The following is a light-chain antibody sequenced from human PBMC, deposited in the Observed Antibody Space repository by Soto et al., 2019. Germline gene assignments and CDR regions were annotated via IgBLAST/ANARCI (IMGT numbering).Light chain of an antibody. CDR1: QSVLYSSNNKNY. V-gene: IGKV4-1*01. CDR3: QQYYSTPQVT. Sequence: DIVMTQSPDSLAVSLGERATINCKSSQSVLYSSNNKNYLAWYQQKPGQPPKLLIYWASTRESGVPDRFSGSVSGTDFTLTISSLQAEDVAVYYCQQYYSTPQVTFGQGTRLEIK. J-gene: IGKJ5*01. CDR2: WAS.